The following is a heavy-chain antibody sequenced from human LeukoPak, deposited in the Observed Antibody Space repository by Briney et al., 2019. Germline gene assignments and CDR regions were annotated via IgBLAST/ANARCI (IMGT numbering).Heavy chain of an antibody. D-gene: IGHD3-22*01. CDR1: GGSISSSSYY. CDR2: IYYSGST. Sequence: PSETLSLTCTVSGGSISSSSYYWGWSRQPRGRGLEWIASIYYSGSTYYNPSVKSRFTISVDTSKNQFSLKLSSVTAADTAVYYCARTKYYYDSSGYYQYYFDYWGQGTLVTVSS. CDR3: ARTKYYYDSSGYYQYYFDY. V-gene: IGHV4-39*07. J-gene: IGHJ4*02.